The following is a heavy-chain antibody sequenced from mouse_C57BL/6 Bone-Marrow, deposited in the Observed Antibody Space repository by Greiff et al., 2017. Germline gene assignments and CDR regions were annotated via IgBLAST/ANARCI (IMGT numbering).Heavy chain of an antibody. Sequence: QVQLKESGAELVRPGASVKLSCKASGYTFTDYYINWVKQRPGQGLEWIARIYPGSGNTYYNEKFKGKATLTAEKSSSTAYMQLSSLTSEDAAVYVCARLGLLLRYHAMDYGGQGTSVTVSS. V-gene: IGHV1-76*01. J-gene: IGHJ4*01. D-gene: IGHD1-1*01. CDR3: ARLGLLLRYHAMDY. CDR2: IYPGSGNT. CDR1: GYTFTDYY.